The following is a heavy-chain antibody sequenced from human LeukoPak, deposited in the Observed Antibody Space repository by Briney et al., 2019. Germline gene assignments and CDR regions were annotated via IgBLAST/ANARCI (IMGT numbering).Heavy chain of an antibody. CDR2: IDAGGGDT. D-gene: IGHD6-19*01. J-gene: IGHJ6*02. Sequence: GASLRLSCAASGFSFSSYAMTWVRQAPGKGLEWVSSIDAGGGDTYHTDSVKGRFTISRDNSMNTLYLRMNSLRADDTAVYYCGRPTKYWLVRGNGVDVWGQGTTVTVSS. CDR3: GRPTKYWLVRGNGVDV. V-gene: IGHV3-23*01. CDR1: GFSFSSYA.